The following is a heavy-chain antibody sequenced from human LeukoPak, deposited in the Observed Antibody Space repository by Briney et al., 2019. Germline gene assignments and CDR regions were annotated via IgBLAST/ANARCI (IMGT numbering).Heavy chain of an antibody. D-gene: IGHD1-26*01. Sequence: GSLRLSCAASGFTFSSYSMNWVRQAPGKGLEWVSYISSSSSTIYYADSVKGRFTISRDNAKNSLYLQMNSLRAEDTAVYYCARGVGATTEDAFDIWGQGTMVTVSS. CDR2: ISSSSSTI. J-gene: IGHJ3*02. CDR1: GFTFSSYS. V-gene: IGHV3-48*01. CDR3: ARGVGATTEDAFDI.